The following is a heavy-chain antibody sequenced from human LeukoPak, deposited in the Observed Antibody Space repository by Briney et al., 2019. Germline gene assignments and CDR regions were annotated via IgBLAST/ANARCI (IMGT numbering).Heavy chain of an antibody. D-gene: IGHD1-26*01. Sequence: GGSLRLSCAATGFTFSNAWMSWVRQAPGEGLEWVGRIKSKIDDGTQNYAAPVTGRFSISRDDSKNTLYLQMNSLKTEDTAVYYCTTDIRWELEPLDYWGQGTLVSVSS. CDR3: TTDIRWELEPLDY. J-gene: IGHJ4*02. V-gene: IGHV3-15*01. CDR1: GFTFSNAW. CDR2: IKSKIDDGTQ.